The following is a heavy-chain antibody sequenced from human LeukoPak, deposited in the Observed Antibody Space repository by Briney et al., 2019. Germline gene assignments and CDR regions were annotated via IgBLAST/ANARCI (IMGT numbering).Heavy chain of an antibody. CDR3: ARDNRRWLQSDAFDI. CDR1: GFTVSSNY. V-gene: IGHV3-30-3*01. CDR2: ISYDGSNK. D-gene: IGHD5-24*01. J-gene: IGHJ3*02. Sequence: PGGSLRLSCAASGFTVSSNYMSWVRQAPGKGLEWVAVISYDGSNKYYADSVKGRFTISRDNSKNTLYLQMNSLRAEDTAVYYCARDNRRWLQSDAFDIWGQGTMVTVSS.